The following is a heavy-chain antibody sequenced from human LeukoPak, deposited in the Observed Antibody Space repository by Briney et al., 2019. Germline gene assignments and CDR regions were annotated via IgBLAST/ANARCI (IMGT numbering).Heavy chain of an antibody. CDR2: ITGNGGTT. J-gene: IGHJ4*02. CDR1: GFSFSNYG. V-gene: IGHV3-23*01. CDR3: AKAERKFRHYSGSETYYRQGGLDF. Sequence: GGSLRLSCAASGFSFSNYGMNWVRQAPGKGLEWVSGITGNGGTTYYADSVKGRFTISRDNSRNTVYLQMNSLRAEDTAVYYCAKAERKFRHYSGSETYYRQGGLDFWGQGTLVTVSS. D-gene: IGHD3-10*01.